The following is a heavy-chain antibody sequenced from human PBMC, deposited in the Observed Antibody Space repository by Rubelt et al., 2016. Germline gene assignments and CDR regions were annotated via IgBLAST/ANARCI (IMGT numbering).Heavy chain of an antibody. J-gene: IGHJ4*02. Sequence: GGSLRLSCVVSGITFSDHAVHWVRQAPGKGLEWVAVISYNGGRKYYADSVKGRFTISRDNSKNTLYLQMNSLRAEDTAVYYCAKTAAAGTSPVDYWGQGTLVTVSS. CDR1: GITFSDHA. D-gene: IGHD6-13*01. CDR3: AKTAAAGTSPVDY. V-gene: IGHV3-30*04. CDR2: ISYNGGRK.